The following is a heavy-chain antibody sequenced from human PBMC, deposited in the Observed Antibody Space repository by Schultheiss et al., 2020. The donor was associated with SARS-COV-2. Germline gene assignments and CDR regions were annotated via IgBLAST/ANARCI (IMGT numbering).Heavy chain of an antibody. CDR2: INHSGST. CDR1: GGSISSSNW. CDR3: ARGTLRAYCSSTSCPNWFDP. V-gene: IGHV4-4*02. J-gene: IGHJ5*02. Sequence: SETLSLTCAVSGGSISSSNWWSWVRQPPGKGLEWIGEINHSGSTNYNPSLKSRVTISVDTSKNQFSLKLSSVTAADTAVYYCARGTLRAYCSSTSCPNWFDPWGRGTLVTVSS. D-gene: IGHD2-2*01.